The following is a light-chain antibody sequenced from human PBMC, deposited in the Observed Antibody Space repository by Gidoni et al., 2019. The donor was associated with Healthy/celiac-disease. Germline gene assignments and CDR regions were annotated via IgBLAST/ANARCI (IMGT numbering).Light chain of an antibody. J-gene: IGKJ1*01. CDR2: AAS. CDR1: QSISSY. V-gene: IGKV1-39*01. Sequence: DIQMPRSPSSLSASVGDRVTITCRASQSISSYFNWYQQKTGKAPKLLIYAASSLQSGVPSRFSGSGSGTDFTLTISRLQPEDFANYYCQQSYSTPWTFGQGTKVEIK. CDR3: QQSYSTPWT.